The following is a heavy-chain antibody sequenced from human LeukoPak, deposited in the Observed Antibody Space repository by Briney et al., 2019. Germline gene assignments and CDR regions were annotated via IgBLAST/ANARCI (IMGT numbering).Heavy chain of an antibody. J-gene: IGHJ3*02. CDR3: AREKTCSSTSCYLVTDAFDI. CDR2: IIPILVIA. CDR1: GGTFSSYA. Sequence: GASVKVSCKASGGTFSSYAISWVRQAPGHGLEWMGRIIPILVIANYAQKFQGRVTITADKSTSTAYMELSSLRSEDTAVYYCAREKTCSSTSCYLVTDAFDIWGQGTMVTVSS. D-gene: IGHD2-2*01. V-gene: IGHV1-69*04.